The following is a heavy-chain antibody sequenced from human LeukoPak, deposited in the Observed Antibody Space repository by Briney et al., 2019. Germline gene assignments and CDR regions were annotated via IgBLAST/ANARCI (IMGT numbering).Heavy chain of an antibody. V-gene: IGHV4-4*07. D-gene: IGHD6-19*01. Sequence: PSETLSLTCTVSGGSISSYYWSWIRPPAGKGLEWIGRIYTSGSTNYNPSLKSRVTMSVDTSKNQFSLKLSSVTAADTAVYHCARDRPTGYSSGWSLYFDYWGQGTLVTVSS. J-gene: IGHJ4*02. CDR1: GGSISSYY. CDR2: IYTSGST. CDR3: ARDRPTGYSSGWSLYFDY.